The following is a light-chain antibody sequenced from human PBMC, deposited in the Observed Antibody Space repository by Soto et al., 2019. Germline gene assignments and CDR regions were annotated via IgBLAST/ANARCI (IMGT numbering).Light chain of an antibody. CDR2: GAS. CDR3: QQYTSSLNT. Sequence: QSPGTLSLSPGEGATLSCRASETIRNNYLAWYQQKPGQAPRLLIYGASVRATGVPDRFSGSGDGTDFTLTISRPEPEDFAVYYCQQYTSSLNTFGQGTRLEIK. J-gene: IGKJ5*01. CDR1: ETIRNNY. V-gene: IGKV3-20*01.